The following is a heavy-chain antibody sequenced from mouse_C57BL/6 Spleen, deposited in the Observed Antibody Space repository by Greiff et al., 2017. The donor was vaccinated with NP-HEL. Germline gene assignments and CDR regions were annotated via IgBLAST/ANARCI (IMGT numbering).Heavy chain of an antibody. CDR3: ATYDYGG. Sequence: QLPGAELVRPGTSVKLSCKASGYTFTSYWMHWVKQRPGQGLEWIGVIDPSDSYTNYNQKFKGKATLTVDTSSSTAYMQLSSLTSEDSAVYYCATYDYGGWGQGTSVTVSS. D-gene: IGHD2-4*01. CDR1: GYTFTSYW. V-gene: IGHV1-59*01. J-gene: IGHJ4*01. CDR2: IDPSDSYT.